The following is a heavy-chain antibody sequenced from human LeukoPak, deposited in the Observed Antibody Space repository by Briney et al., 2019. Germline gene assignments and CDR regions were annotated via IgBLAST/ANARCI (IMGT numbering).Heavy chain of an antibody. D-gene: IGHD6-19*01. CDR2: IKHDGIEK. CDR1: GFTFSSYW. CDR3: ARSFSSGLTYYFDY. Sequence: GGSLRLSCAASGFTFSSYWMSWVRQAPGKGLEWVANIKHDGIEKHYVDSVKGRFTISRDNAKNSLYLQMNSLRAEDTAVYYCARSFSSGLTYYFDYWGQGTLVTVSS. V-gene: IGHV3-7*01. J-gene: IGHJ4*02.